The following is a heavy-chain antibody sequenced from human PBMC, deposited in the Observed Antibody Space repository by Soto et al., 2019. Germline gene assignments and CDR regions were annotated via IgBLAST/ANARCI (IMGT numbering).Heavy chain of an antibody. Sequence: QVQLQESGPGLVKPSGTLSLTCAVSSGSISSSNWWSWVRQPPGKGLECIGEIYHSGSTNYNPSLKSRVTISVDKSKNQFSLKLSSVTAEDTAVYYCARAGYCSSTSCYAGMGDYYYMDVWGKGTTVTVSS. J-gene: IGHJ6*03. V-gene: IGHV4-4*02. CDR3: ARAGYCSSTSCYAGMGDYYYMDV. CDR1: SGSISSSNW. CDR2: IYHSGST. D-gene: IGHD2-2*01.